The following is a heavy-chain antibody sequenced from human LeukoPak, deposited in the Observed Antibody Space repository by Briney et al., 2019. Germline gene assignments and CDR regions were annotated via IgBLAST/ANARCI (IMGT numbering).Heavy chain of an antibody. J-gene: IGHJ4*02. CDR2: VYTSGST. CDR3: ARISGGYSYGPFDY. Sequence: PSETLSLTCTVSGGSISSYYWSWIRQPAGKGLEWIGRVYTSGSTNYNPSLKSRVTMSVDTSKNQISLKLSSVTAADTAVYYCARISGGYSYGPFDYWGQGTLVTVSS. CDR1: GGSISSYY. D-gene: IGHD5-18*01. V-gene: IGHV4-4*07.